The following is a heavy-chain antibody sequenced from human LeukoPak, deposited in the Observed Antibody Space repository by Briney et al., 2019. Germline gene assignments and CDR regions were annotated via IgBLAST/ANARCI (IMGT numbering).Heavy chain of an antibody. V-gene: IGHV3-7*01. J-gene: IGHJ4*02. CDR3: TRGGHGSSMFWNN. D-gene: IGHD6-13*01. Sequence: GGSLRLSCAASGFTFTPYWMTWVRQAPGRGPEWVATIKPGGSEKFYVDSVKGRFSISRDNAKSSLYLQTNSLRAEDTAVYYCTRGGHGSSMFWNNWGQGTLVTVSS. CDR2: IKPGGSEK. CDR1: GFTFTPYW.